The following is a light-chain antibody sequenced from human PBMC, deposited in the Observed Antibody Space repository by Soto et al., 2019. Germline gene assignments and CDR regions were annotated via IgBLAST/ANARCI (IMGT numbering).Light chain of an antibody. J-gene: IGLJ3*02. Sequence: QSALTQPDSVAGSPGQSITISCTGTSSDVGSYNLVSWYQQHPGKAPKLMIYEGSKRPSGVSNRFSGSKSGNTASLTISGLQDEDEADDYCCSYAGSSTCVFGGGTKVTVL. V-gene: IGLV2-23*01. CDR1: SSDVGSYNL. CDR2: EGS. CDR3: CSYAGSSTCV.